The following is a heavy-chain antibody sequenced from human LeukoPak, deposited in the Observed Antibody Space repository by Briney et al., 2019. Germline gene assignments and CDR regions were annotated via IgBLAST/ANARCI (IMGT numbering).Heavy chain of an antibody. CDR1: GFTFDDYG. J-gene: IGHJ4*02. CDR2: ISGSGGST. V-gene: IGHV3-23*01. D-gene: IGHD1-26*01. CDR3: TKVKVGATNPVDY. Sequence: GGSLRLSCAASGFTFDDYGMSWVRQAPGKGLEWVSAISGSGGSTYYADSVKGRFTISRDNFKNTLYLQMNSLRAEDTAVYYCTKVKVGATNPVDYWGQGTLVTVSS.